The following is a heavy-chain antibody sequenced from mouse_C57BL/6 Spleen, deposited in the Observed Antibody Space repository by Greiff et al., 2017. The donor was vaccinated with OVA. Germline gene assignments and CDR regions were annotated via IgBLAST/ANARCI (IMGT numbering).Heavy chain of an antibody. CDR1: GFTFSSYG. J-gene: IGHJ3*01. CDR3: ATGDYGSSFAY. V-gene: IGHV5-6*02. D-gene: IGHD1-1*01. CDR2: ISSGGSYT. Sequence: EVKLVESGGDLVKPGGSLKLSCAASGFTFSSYGMSWVRQTPDKRLEWVATISSGGSYTYYPDSVKGRFTISRVNAKNTLYLQMSSLKSEDTAMYYCATGDYGSSFAYWGQGTLVTVSA.